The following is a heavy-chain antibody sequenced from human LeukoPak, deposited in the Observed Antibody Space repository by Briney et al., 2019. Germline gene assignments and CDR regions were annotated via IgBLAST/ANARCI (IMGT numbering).Heavy chain of an antibody. CDR1: GGSFSGYY. Sequence: SETLSLTCAVYGGSFSGYYWSWIRQPPGKGLEWIGEINHSGSTNYDPSLKSRVTISVDTSKNQFSLKLTSVTAADTAVYYCARGYSSSWYFNWFDPWGQGTLVTVSS. CDR3: ARGYSSSWYFNWFDP. CDR2: INHSGST. D-gene: IGHD6-13*01. J-gene: IGHJ5*02. V-gene: IGHV4-34*01.